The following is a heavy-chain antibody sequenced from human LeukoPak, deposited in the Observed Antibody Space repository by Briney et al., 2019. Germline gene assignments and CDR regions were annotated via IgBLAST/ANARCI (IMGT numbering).Heavy chain of an antibody. D-gene: IGHD1-26*01. V-gene: IGHV1-69*05. CDR3: ARASREELIDYYYYMDV. J-gene: IGHJ6*03. CDR1: GGTFSSYA. CDR2: IIPIFGTA. Sequence: KVSCKASGGTFSSYAISWVRQAPGQGLEWMGGIIPIFGTANYAQKFQGRVTITTDDSTSTAYMELSSLRSEDTAVYYCARASREELIDYYYYMDVWGKGTTVTVSS.